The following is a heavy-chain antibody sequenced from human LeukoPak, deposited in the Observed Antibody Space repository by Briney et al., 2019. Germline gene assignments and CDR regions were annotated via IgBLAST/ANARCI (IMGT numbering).Heavy chain of an antibody. V-gene: IGHV3-11*04. Sequence: GGSLRLSCAASGFTFSDNYMSWIRQAPGKGLEWVSYISSSGSIYYADSAKGRFIISRDNAKNSLYLQMNSLRAEDTAVYYCARDWRDSSGKFPNDAFDIWGQGTMVTVSS. J-gene: IGHJ3*02. CDR1: GFTFSDNY. CDR2: ISSSGSI. D-gene: IGHD3-22*01. CDR3: ARDWRDSSGKFPNDAFDI.